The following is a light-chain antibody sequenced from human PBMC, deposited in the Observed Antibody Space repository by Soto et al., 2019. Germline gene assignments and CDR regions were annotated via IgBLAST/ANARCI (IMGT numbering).Light chain of an antibody. V-gene: IGKV3-15*01. CDR3: QQYNYWPGT. J-gene: IGKJ1*01. CDR2: GAS. Sequence: EIVMTQSPATLSVSPGERVTLSCKASRSVRSNLAWYQQKPGQAPRLLISGASTRATGITDRFSGSGSGKEFTLTINSLESEDFAVYYCQQYNYWPGTYGQGTKVEIK. CDR1: RSVRSN.